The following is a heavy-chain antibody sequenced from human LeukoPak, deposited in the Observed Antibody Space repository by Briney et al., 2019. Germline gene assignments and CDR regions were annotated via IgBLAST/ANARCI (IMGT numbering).Heavy chain of an antibody. J-gene: IGHJ4*02. CDR1: GFTLSNAW. CDR3: TRDQTPYY. Sequence: GGSLRLSCAASGFTLSNAWMNWVRQAPGKGLEWVGLIKSKTNGETRDYAAPVKGRFTISSDDSKGIAYLQMNSLKTEDTAVYYCTRDQTPYYWGQGTLVTVSS. V-gene: IGHV3-15*01. CDR2: IKSKTNGETR.